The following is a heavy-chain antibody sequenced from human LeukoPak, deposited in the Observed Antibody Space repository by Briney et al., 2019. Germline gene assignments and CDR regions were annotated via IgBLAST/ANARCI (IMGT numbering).Heavy chain of an antibody. CDR2: TYYRSKWYN. Sequence: SQTLSLTCAISGDSVSSNSAAWNWIRQSPSRGLEWLGRTYYRSKWYNDYAVSVKSRITINPDTSKNQFSLQLNSVTPEDTAVYYCARGLLWYDFWSGRSGYFDYWGQGTLVTVSS. V-gene: IGHV6-1*01. CDR3: ARGLLWYDFWSGRSGYFDY. J-gene: IGHJ4*02. CDR1: GDSVSSNSAA. D-gene: IGHD3-3*01.